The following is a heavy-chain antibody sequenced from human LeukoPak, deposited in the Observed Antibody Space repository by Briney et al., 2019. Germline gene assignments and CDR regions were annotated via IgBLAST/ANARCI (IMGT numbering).Heavy chain of an antibody. J-gene: IGHJ6*02. D-gene: IGHD6-13*01. CDR2: IKQDGSEK. CDR1: GFTFSSYW. Sequence: GGSLRLSCAASGFTFSSYWMSWVRQAPGKGLERVANIKQDGSEKYYVDSVKGRFTISRDNAKNSLYLQMNSLRAEDTAVYYCAREGAAGTFVSYGMDVWGQGTTVTVSS. V-gene: IGHV3-7*01. CDR3: AREGAAGTFVSYGMDV.